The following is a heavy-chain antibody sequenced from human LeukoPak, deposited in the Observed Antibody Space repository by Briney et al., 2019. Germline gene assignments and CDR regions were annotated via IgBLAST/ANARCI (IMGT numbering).Heavy chain of an antibody. CDR3: ARGGYGFWSGYYEPYDP. CDR1: GYTFTSYY. V-gene: IGHV1-46*01. CDR2: INPSGGST. D-gene: IGHD3-3*01. Sequence: ASVKVSCKASGYTFTSYYMHWVRQAPGQGLEWMGIINPSGGSTSYAQKFQGRVTMTRDTSTSTVYMELSSLRSEDTAVYYCARGGYGFWSGYYEPYDPWGQGTLVTVSS. J-gene: IGHJ5*02.